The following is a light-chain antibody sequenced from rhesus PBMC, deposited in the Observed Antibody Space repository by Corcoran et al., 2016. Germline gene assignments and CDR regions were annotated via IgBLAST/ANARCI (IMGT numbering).Light chain of an antibody. CDR3: LQDYTIPYS. CDR1: QGINKE. Sequence: DIQMTQSPSSLSASVGDRVTVTCRASQGINKELSWYQQKPGKAPTLLIYTASTLHTGVSSRFSGRGSGTDYTLAISSLQPEDVGNSYCLQDYTIPYSFGQGAKVEIK. J-gene: IGKJ2*01. V-gene: IGKV1-94*01. CDR2: TAS.